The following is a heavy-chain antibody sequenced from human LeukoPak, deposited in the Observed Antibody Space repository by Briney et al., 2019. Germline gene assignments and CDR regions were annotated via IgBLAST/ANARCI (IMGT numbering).Heavy chain of an antibody. CDR1: GFPVSTNY. D-gene: IGHD1-26*01. Sequence: GGSLRLSCAASGFPVSTNYMNWVRQAPGKGLEWVSIISGGGDTHYADSVKGRFTISRDNSKNTLYLQMESLRVEDTAVYYCARGYGGSCDYWGRGTLVTVSS. CDR3: ARGYGGSCDY. V-gene: IGHV3-53*01. J-gene: IGHJ4*02. CDR2: ISGGGDT.